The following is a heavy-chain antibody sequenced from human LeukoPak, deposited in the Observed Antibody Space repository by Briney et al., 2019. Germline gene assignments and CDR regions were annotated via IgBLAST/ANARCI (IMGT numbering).Heavy chain of an antibody. CDR1: GFTFDDYA. V-gene: IGHV3-43D*03. CDR3: AKDGGHSSVLYYFES. CDR2: ISWDGGST. D-gene: IGHD6-19*01. Sequence: PGGSLRLSCAASGFTFDDYAMHWVRHAPGKGLEWVSLISWDGGSTYYADSVKGRFTVSRDNAKNSLYLEMNSLRPEDTAFYYCAKDGGHSSVLYYFESWGQGTLVTVSS. J-gene: IGHJ4*02.